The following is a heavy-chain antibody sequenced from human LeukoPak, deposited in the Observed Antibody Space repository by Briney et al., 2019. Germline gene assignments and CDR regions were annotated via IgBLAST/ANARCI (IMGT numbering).Heavy chain of an antibody. CDR3: AKARWGFGESY. Sequence: SGGSLRLSCAASGFTFSSYAMSWVRQAPGKGVEWVSAISGSGGSTYYADSVKGRFTISRDNSKNTLYLQMNSLRAEDTAVYYCAKARWGFGESYWGQGTLVTVSS. CDR2: ISGSGGST. J-gene: IGHJ4*02. CDR1: GFTFSSYA. V-gene: IGHV3-23*01. D-gene: IGHD3-10*01.